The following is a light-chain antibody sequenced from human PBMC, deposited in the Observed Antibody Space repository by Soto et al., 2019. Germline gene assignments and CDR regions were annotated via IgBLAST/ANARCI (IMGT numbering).Light chain of an antibody. V-gene: IGKV3-20*01. CDR3: QQYGSSPLYS. CDR1: QSISSNY. CDR2: GAS. J-gene: IGKJ2*03. Sequence: EIVLTQSPGTLSLSPGERATLSCRASQSISSNYFAWYQQKPGQAPRLLIFGASTRATGIPDRFSGGGSGTDFTLTISRLEPEDFAVYYCQQYGSSPLYSFGQGTKVEIK.